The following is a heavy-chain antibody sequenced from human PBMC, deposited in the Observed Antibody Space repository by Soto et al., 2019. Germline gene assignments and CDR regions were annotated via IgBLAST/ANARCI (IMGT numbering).Heavy chain of an antibody. V-gene: IGHV1-69*02. Sequence: SVKVSCKASGGTFSSYTISWVRQAPGQGLEWMGRIIPILGIANYAQKFQGRVTITADKSTSTAYMELSSLRSEDAAVYYCASRVGFDWLCDYWGQGTLVTVSS. D-gene: IGHD3-9*01. CDR3: ASRVGFDWLCDY. CDR1: GGTFSSYT. CDR2: IIPILGIA. J-gene: IGHJ4*02.